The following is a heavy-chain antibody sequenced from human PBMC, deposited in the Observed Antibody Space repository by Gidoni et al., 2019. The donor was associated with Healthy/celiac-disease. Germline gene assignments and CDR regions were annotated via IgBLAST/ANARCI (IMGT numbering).Heavy chain of an antibody. CDR2: ISGSGGST. Sequence: EVQLLESGGGLVQPGGALRRSCAASGFPFSSYAMSWVRQAPGKGLEWFSSISGSGGSTYYADSVKGRFTISRDNSKNTLYLQMNSLRAEDTAVYYCAKIGIVGASRVYWGQGTLVTVSS. CDR3: AKIGIVGASRVY. D-gene: IGHD1-26*01. V-gene: IGHV3-23*01. J-gene: IGHJ4*02. CDR1: GFPFSSYA.